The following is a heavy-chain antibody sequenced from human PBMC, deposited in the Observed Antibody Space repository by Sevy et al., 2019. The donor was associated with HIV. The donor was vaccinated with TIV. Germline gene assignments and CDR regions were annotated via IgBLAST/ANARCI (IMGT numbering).Heavy chain of an antibody. CDR3: ARGGVRGVRARYYYFDY. CDR1: GGTFSSYA. J-gene: IGHJ4*02. D-gene: IGHD3-10*01. V-gene: IGHV1-69*13. Sequence: ASVKVSCKASGGTFSSYAISWVRQAPGQGLEWMGGIIPIFGTANYAQKFQGSVTITADESTSTAYMELSSLRSEETAVYYCARGGVRGVRARYYYFDYWGQGTLVTVSS. CDR2: IIPIFGTA.